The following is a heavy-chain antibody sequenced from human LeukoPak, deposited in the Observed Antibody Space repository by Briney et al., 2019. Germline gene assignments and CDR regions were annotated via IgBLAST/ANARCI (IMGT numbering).Heavy chain of an antibody. D-gene: IGHD2-2*01. Sequence: SETLSLTCTVSGGSISSGSYYWSWIRQPAGKGLEWIGRIYTSGSTNYNPSLKSRVTISVDTSKNQFSLKLSSVTAADTAVYYCARGGSSTSYWGQGTLVTVSS. CDR3: ARGGSSTSY. J-gene: IGHJ4*02. CDR2: IYTSGST. V-gene: IGHV4-61*02. CDR1: GGSISSGSYY.